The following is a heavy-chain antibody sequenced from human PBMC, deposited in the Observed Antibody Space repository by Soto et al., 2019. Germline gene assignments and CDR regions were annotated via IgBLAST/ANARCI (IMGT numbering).Heavy chain of an antibody. D-gene: IGHD5-12*01. CDR2: ISAYNGNT. Sequence: GASVKVSCKASGYTFTSYGISWVRQAPGQGLEWMGWISAYNGNTNYAQKLQGRVTMTTDTSTSTAYMELRSLRSDDTAVYYCTRRIEKMATTRGYYYYGMDVWGQGTTVTVSS. CDR3: TRRIEKMATTRGYYYYGMDV. CDR1: GYTFTSYG. V-gene: IGHV1-18*01. J-gene: IGHJ6*02.